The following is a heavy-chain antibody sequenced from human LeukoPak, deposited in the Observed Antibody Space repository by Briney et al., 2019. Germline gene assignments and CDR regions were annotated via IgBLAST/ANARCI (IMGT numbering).Heavy chain of an antibody. CDR1: GYTFTSYG. J-gene: IGHJ4*02. V-gene: IGHV1-18*01. CDR2: ISAYNGNT. D-gene: IGHD3-3*01. Sequence: ASVKVSCKASGYTFTSYGISWVRQAPGQGLEWMGWISAYNGNTNYAQKLQGRVTMTTDTSTSTAYMELRSLRSDDTAVYYCARERGRAYYDFWSGYYHFDYWGQGTLVTVSS. CDR3: ARERGRAYYDFWSGYYHFDY.